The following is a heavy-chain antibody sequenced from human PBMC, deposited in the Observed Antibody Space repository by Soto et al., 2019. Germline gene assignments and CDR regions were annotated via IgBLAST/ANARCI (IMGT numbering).Heavy chain of an antibody. J-gene: IGHJ4*02. V-gene: IGHV4-31*03. CDR3: ARYYSNRWYYFDY. Sequence: SETLSLTCTVSGGSISSGGYYWSWIRQHPGEGLEWMGYIYYSGSTYYNPSLKSRITISVDTSKNQFSLKLSSVTAADTAVYYCARYYSNRWYYFDYWGQGTLVTVSS. CDR1: GGSISSGGYY. CDR2: IYYSGST. D-gene: IGHD6-13*01.